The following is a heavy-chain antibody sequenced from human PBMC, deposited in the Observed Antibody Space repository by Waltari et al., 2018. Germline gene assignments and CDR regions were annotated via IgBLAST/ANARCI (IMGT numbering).Heavy chain of an antibody. V-gene: IGHV4-34*01. CDR3: ARSPPAAAPIWGYDF. J-gene: IGHJ4*02. CDR2: VDYSTST. D-gene: IGHD2-2*01. CDR1: GGSFSGTY. Sequence: VQLHQWGAGLLKPSETLSLTCAVSGGSFSGTYWSWIRQPPGKGLEWIGEVDYSTSTNYNPSLASRITVSIDTSKKRFSLKLTSVTAADTAVYYCARSPPAAAPIWGYDFWGQGSLVTVSS.